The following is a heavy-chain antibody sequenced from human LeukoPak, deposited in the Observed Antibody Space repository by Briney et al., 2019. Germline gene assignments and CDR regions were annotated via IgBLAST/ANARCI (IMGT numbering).Heavy chain of an antibody. Sequence: GRSLRLSCAASGFTFDDYAMHWVRQAPGKGLEWVSGISWNSGSIGYADSVKGRFTISRDNAKNSLYLQMNSLRAEDTAVYYCARGGGNYCGGDCYRQPFDYWGQGTLVTVSS. D-gene: IGHD2-21*02. CDR1: GFTFDDYA. V-gene: IGHV3-9*01. J-gene: IGHJ4*02. CDR2: ISWNSGSI. CDR3: ARGGGNYCGGDCYRQPFDY.